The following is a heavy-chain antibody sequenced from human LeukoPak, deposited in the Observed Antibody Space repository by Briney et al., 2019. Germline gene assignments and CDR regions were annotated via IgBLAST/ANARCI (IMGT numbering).Heavy chain of an antibody. V-gene: IGHV3-74*01. D-gene: IGHD3-10*01. J-gene: IGHJ4*02. CDR1: GFTFSDYW. CDR2: VDNYGNPK. Sequence: QSGGSLRLSCAASGFTFSDYWMHGVRQVPGRGLMGVSLVDNYGNPKFYADSVKGRFTISRDNAKNTLYLQMDSLRAEDTAVYYCATDLSGSIDYWGRGTLVTVSS. CDR3: ATDLSGSIDY.